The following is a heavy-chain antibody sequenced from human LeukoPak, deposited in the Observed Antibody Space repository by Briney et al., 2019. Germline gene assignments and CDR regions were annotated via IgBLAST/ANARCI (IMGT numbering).Heavy chain of an antibody. Sequence: GGSLRLSCAASGFTFSSYEMNWVRQAPGKGLEWVSYISSSGSTIYYADSVKGRFTISRDNAKNSLYLQMNSLRAEDTAVYYCARTYPDYDFWSGYYRGAYYFDYWGQGTLVTVPS. J-gene: IGHJ4*02. CDR1: GFTFSSYE. CDR2: ISSSGSTI. V-gene: IGHV3-48*03. D-gene: IGHD3-3*01. CDR3: ARTYPDYDFWSGYYRGAYYFDY.